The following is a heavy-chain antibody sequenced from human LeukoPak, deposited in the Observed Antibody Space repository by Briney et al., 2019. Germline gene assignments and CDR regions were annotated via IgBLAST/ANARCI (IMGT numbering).Heavy chain of an antibody. Sequence: GGSLRLPCAASGFSFDEYAMHWVRQPPGKGLEWVSGISWNSYDIGYADSVKGRFTISRDNAKNSLYLQMNSLRAEDMALCYCAKGVGTSYHYHMDVWGKGTTVIVSS. CDR1: GFSFDEYA. J-gene: IGHJ6*03. V-gene: IGHV3-9*03. D-gene: IGHD1-26*01. CDR2: ISWNSYDI. CDR3: AKGVGTSYHYHMDV.